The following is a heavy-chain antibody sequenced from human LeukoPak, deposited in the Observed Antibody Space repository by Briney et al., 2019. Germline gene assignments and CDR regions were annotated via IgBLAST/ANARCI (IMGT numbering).Heavy chain of an antibody. J-gene: IGHJ4*02. CDR1: GFTFSSYA. D-gene: IGHD1-26*01. CDR3: ARDGEWEPLLY. V-gene: IGHV3-64*01. CDR2: ISSNGGST. Sequence: ASVKVSCKASGFTFSSYAMHWVRQAPGKGLEYVSAISSNGGSTYYANSVKGRFTISRDNSKNTLYLQMGSLRAEDMAVYYCARDGEWEPLLYWGQGTLVTVSS.